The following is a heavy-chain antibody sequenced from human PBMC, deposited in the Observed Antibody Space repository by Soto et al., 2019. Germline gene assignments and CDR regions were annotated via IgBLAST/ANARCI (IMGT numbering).Heavy chain of an antibody. Sequence: EVQVVDSGGGLVQPGGSLRPSCAASGFTLSNFWVYWVRQAPGRGLVWVSGINTDGSSTTYADSVKGRFTISRDNAKDTVYLQMNSLRAEDTAVYYCARPYCSGGSCYSPPDYWGQGSLVTVSS. D-gene: IGHD2-15*01. CDR1: GFTLSNFW. CDR2: INTDGSST. J-gene: IGHJ4*02. CDR3: ARPYCSGGSCYSPPDY. V-gene: IGHV3-74*03.